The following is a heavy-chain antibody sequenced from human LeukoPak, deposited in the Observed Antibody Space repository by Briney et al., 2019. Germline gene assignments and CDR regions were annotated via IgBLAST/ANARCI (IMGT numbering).Heavy chain of an antibody. D-gene: IGHD6-19*01. CDR2: MYYGGNT. J-gene: IGHJ4*02. V-gene: IGHV4-31*03. CDR3: ARGGQWLAPGPDY. Sequence: SQTLSLTCTASGESISSGGHYWSWIRQHPGKGLEWIGYMYYGGNTYYNPSLKSRVTISVDTSKNQFSLILNSLTAADTAVYYCARGGQWLAPGPDYWGQGTLVTVSS. CDR1: GESISSGGHY.